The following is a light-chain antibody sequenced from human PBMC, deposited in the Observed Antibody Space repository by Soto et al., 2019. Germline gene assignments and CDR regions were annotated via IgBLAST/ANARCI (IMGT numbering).Light chain of an antibody. CDR1: SSDVGGSNF. CDR2: DVA. J-gene: IGLJ1*01. CDR3: VSYTSSTTYV. Sequence: QSALTQPASVSDSPGQSITISCTGTSSDVGGSNFVSWYQQHPGKPPKLIIYDVANRPSGVSNRFSGSKSGSTASLIISRLQTEDEADYYCVSYTSSTTYVFXTGT. V-gene: IGLV2-14*03.